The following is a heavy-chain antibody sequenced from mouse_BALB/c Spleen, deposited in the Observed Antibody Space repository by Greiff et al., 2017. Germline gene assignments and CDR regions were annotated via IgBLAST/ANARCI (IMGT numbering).Heavy chain of an antibody. V-gene: IGHV1-87*01. CDR1: GYTFTSYW. Sequence: VQLQESGAELARPGASVKLSCKASGYTFTSYWMQWVKQRPGQGLEWIGAIYPGDGDTRYTQKFKGKATLTADKSSSTAYMQLSSLASEDSAVYYCARKGIYYDYDWFAYWGQGTLVTVSA. CDR2: IYPGDGDT. CDR3: ARKGIYYDYDWFAY. J-gene: IGHJ3*01. D-gene: IGHD2-4*01.